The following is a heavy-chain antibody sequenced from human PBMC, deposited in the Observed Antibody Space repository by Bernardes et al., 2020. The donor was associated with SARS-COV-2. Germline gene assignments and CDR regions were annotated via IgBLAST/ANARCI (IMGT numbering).Heavy chain of an antibody. Sequence: SEPLSLTCTVSGGSISSYYWSWIRQPPGKGLEWIGYIYYNGSTNYNPSLKSRVTISVDTSKNQFSLKLSSVTAADTAVYYCARQVDTAMDIFDYWGQGTLVTVSS. D-gene: IGHD5-18*01. CDR1: GGSISSYY. CDR2: IYYNGST. J-gene: IGHJ4*02. CDR3: ARQVDTAMDIFDY. V-gene: IGHV4-59*08.